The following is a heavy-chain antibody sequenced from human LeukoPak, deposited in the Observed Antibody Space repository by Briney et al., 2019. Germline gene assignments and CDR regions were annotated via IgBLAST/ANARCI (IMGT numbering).Heavy chain of an antibody. Sequence: PGGSLRLSCTASGFTFSTYWMTWVRQAPGKGLEWVANINQDGSEKNYVDSGKGRFTISRDNAKNSLYLQMNSLRAEDTAVYYCARNMGDYWGQGTLVTVSS. V-gene: IGHV3-7*04. CDR3: ARNMGDY. D-gene: IGHD2/OR15-2a*01. CDR2: INQDGSEK. J-gene: IGHJ4*02. CDR1: GFTFSTYW.